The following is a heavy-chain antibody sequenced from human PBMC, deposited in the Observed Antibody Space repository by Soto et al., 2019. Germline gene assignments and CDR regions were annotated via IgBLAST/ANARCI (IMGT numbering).Heavy chain of an antibody. V-gene: IGHV3-74*01. CDR1: GFTFSSYW. Sequence: GGSLRLSCAASGFTFSSYWMHWVRQAPGKGLVWVSRINSDGSSTSYADSVKGRFTISRDNAKNTLYLQMNSLRAEDTAVYYCARSPRTAYYYDSSGYLDYWGQGAWSPSPQ. J-gene: IGHJ4*02. CDR2: INSDGSST. D-gene: IGHD3-22*01. CDR3: ARSPRTAYYYDSSGYLDY.